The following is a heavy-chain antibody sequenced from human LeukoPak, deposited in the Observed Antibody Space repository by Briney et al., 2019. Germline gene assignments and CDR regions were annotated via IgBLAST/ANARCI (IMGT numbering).Heavy chain of an antibody. CDR1: GGSISSGGYY. V-gene: IGHV4-31*03. CDR3: ARSKVVVITSDAFDI. D-gene: IGHD3-22*01. CDR2: IYYSGST. J-gene: IGHJ3*02. Sequence: PSETLSLTCTVSGGSISSGGYYWSWIRQRPGKGLEWIGYIYYSGSTYYNPSLKSRVTISVDTSKNQFSLKLSSVTAADTAVYYCARSKVVVITSDAFDIWGQGTMVTASS.